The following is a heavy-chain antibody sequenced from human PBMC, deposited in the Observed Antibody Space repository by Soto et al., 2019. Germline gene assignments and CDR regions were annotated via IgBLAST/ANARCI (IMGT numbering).Heavy chain of an antibody. D-gene: IGHD3-10*01. J-gene: IGHJ6*02. CDR3: ARGVITMVRGVIGYYYYYGMDV. CDR2: INHSGST. CDR1: VASFRGDY. Sequence: ETLPRSCAVNVASFRGDYWSWMRQPPGKGLEWIGEINHSGSTNYNPSLKSRVTISVDTSKDQFSLKLSSVTAADTAVYYCARGVITMVRGVIGYYYYYGMDVWGQGTTV. V-gene: IGHV4-34*01.